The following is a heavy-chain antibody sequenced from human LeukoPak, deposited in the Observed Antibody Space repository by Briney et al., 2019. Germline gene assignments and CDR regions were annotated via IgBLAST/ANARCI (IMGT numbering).Heavy chain of an antibody. V-gene: IGHV3-9*01. D-gene: IGHD6-6*01. CDR2: ISWNSGSI. CDR3: AKDMAYSSSSDFGY. CDR1: GFTFDDYA. J-gene: IGHJ4*02. Sequence: PGRSLRLSCAASGFTFDDYAMHWVRQAPGKGLEWVSGISWNSGSIGYADSVKGRFTISRDNAKNSLYLQMNSLRAEDTALYYCAKDMAYSSSSDFGYWGQGTLVTVSS.